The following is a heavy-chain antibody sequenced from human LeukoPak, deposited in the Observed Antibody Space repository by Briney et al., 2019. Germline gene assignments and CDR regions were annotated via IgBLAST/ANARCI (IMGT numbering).Heavy chain of an antibody. Sequence: SETLSLTCTVSGGSVSSGSYYWSWIRQPPGKGLEWIGYIYYSGSTNYNLSLKSRVTISVDTSKNQFSLKLSSVTAADTAVYYCARSLRDYVWGSYSAIFDYWGQGTLVTVSS. J-gene: IGHJ4*02. V-gene: IGHV4-61*01. CDR1: GGSVSSGSYY. CDR3: ARSLRDYVWGSYSAIFDY. CDR2: IYYSGST. D-gene: IGHD3-16*01.